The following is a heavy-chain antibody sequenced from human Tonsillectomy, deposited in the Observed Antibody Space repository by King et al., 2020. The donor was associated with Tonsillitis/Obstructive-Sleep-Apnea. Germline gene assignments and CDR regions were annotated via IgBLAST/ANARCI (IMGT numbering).Heavy chain of an antibody. CDR2: INTNTGNP. V-gene: IGHV7-4-1*02. CDR1: GYTFTSYS. Sequence: QLVQSGSELKKPGASVKVSCKASGYTFTSYSIYWVRQAPGQGLEWMGWINTNTGNPTYAQGFTGRFVFSLDTSVSTAYLQISSLKAEDTAVYYCARADYDFWSGYLAYYYSMDVWGKGTTVTVSS. J-gene: IGHJ6*03. CDR3: ARADYDFWSGYLAYYYSMDV. D-gene: IGHD3-3*01.